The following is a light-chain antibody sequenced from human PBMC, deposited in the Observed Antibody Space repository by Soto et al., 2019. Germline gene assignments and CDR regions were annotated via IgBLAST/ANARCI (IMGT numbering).Light chain of an antibody. J-gene: IGLJ1*01. V-gene: IGLV1-51*02. CDR1: SSNIESNY. Sequence: QSVLTQPPSLSAAPGQKVTISFSGRSSNIESNYVSWFQQPPGTAPNLLIYENNKRPSGIPDRFSASKSGTSATLVITGLQTGDEADYFCGAWDISLSAYVFGTGTKVTVL. CDR2: ENN. CDR3: GAWDISLSAYV.